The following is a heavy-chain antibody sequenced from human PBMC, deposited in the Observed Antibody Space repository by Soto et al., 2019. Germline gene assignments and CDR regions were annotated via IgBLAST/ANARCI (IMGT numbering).Heavy chain of an antibody. CDR2: IYHSGST. CDR1: GCSISSYY. D-gene: IGHD3-10*01. J-gene: IGHJ4*02. CDR3: AKDGQSYYYGSGDFDY. V-gene: IGHV4-59*12. Sequence: PSETLSLTCTFSGCSISSYYWSWIRQPPGKGLEWIGYIYHSGSTYYNPSLKSRVTISVDRSKNQFSLKLSPVTAADTALYYCAKDGQSYYYGSGDFDYWGQGTLVTVSS.